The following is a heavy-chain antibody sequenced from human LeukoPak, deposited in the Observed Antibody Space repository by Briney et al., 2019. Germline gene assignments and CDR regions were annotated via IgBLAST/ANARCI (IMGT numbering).Heavy chain of an antibody. CDR2: ISYDGGNK. Sequence: PGGSLRLSCAASGFTFSSYAMHWVRQAPGKGLEWVAVISYDGGNKYYADSVKGRFTISRDNSKNTLYLQMNSLRAEDTAVYYCARNAITMPHKPLGPSAFDIWGQGTMVTVSS. CDR1: GFTFSSYA. CDR3: ARNAITMPHKPLGPSAFDI. D-gene: IGHD3-10*01. V-gene: IGHV3-30*04. J-gene: IGHJ3*02.